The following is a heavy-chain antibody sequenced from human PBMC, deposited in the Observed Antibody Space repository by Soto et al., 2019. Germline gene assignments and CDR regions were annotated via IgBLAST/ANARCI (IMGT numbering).Heavy chain of an antibody. V-gene: IGHV3-21*01. CDR1: GFTFCSYS. CDR2: ISSSSSYI. J-gene: IGHJ4*02. Sequence: GGSLRLSCAASGFTFCSYSMNWVRQAPGKGLEWVSSISSSSSYIYYADSVKGRFTISRDNAKNSLYLQMNSLGAEDTAVYYCARFYCSGGSCYSGNYWGQGTL. D-gene: IGHD2-15*01. CDR3: ARFYCSGGSCYSGNY.